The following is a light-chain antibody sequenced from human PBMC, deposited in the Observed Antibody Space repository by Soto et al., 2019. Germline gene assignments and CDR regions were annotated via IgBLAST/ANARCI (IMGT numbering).Light chain of an antibody. V-gene: IGKV3-15*01. CDR3: QQYRNWPLT. CDR2: GAS. J-gene: IGKJ4*01. Sequence: IVMTKSPATLSLSPWERATLSCKASQSVGNNLAGSRQKSGQAPRLPIEGASTRATGSPARFSGSGSGTEVTLTSDGLQSDDVAVYFCQQYRNWPLTFGGGTKVDI. CDR1: QSVGNN.